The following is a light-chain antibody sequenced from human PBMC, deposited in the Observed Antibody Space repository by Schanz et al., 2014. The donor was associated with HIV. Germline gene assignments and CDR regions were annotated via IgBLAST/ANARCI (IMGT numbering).Light chain of an antibody. CDR2: RIS. V-gene: IGKV3-20*01. J-gene: IGKJ5*01. CDR1: QSVTSSY. Sequence: EIVLTQSPGTLSLSPGERATLSCRASQSVTSSYLAWYQQKPGQAPRLLIYRISTRATGIPARFSGSGSGTEFTLTINSLQSEDFAVYYCQQYGTSLITFGQGTRLEI. CDR3: QQYGTSLIT.